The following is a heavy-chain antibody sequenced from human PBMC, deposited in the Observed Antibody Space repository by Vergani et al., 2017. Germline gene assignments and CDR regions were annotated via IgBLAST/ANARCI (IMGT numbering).Heavy chain of an antibody. CDR1: GFTFSTYD. Sequence: VRLVESGGGVVQPGRSLRLSCAASGFTFSTYDMHWVRQATGKGLEWVSAIGTAGDTYYPGSVKGRFTNSRENAKNSLYLQMNGLRAGDTAVYYCARRDSSSTALDYWGQGTLVTVSS. CDR2: IGTAGDT. CDR3: ARRDSSSTALDY. J-gene: IGHJ4*02. D-gene: IGHD6-6*01. V-gene: IGHV3-13*01.